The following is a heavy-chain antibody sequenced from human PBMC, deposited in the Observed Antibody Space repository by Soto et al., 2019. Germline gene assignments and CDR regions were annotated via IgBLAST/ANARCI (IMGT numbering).Heavy chain of an antibody. Sequence: GGSLRLSCVASGFNLSHPWMTWVRQAAGKGLEWVGRIKSKTDGGTADYAAPVKGRATISRDDSKNTVYLQMNSLKTEDTAVYYCTTGIYYDILTGYHNVAYWGQGALVTVYS. J-gene: IGHJ4*02. D-gene: IGHD3-9*01. CDR1: GFNLSHPW. V-gene: IGHV3-15*01. CDR3: TTGIYYDILTGYHNVAY. CDR2: IKSKTDGGTA.